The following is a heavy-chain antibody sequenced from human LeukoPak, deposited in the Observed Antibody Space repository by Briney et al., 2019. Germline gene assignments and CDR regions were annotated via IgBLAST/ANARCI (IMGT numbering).Heavy chain of an antibody. Sequence: GGSLRLSCAASGFTFSSYWMSWARQAPGKGLEWVADIKEDGSEKYYVDSVKGRLTISRDKAQNSLYLQMNSLRAEDTAVYYCARRRAGYYFDYWGQGTLVTVSS. CDR2: IKEDGSEK. V-gene: IGHV3-7*03. CDR3: ARRRAGYYFDY. J-gene: IGHJ4*02. D-gene: IGHD6-19*01. CDR1: GFTFSSYW.